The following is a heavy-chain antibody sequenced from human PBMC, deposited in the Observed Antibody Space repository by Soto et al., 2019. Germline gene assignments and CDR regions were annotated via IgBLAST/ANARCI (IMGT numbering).Heavy chain of an antibody. D-gene: IGHD3-16*02. CDR2: INHSGST. V-gene: IGHV4-34*01. CDR1: GGSFSGYY. CDR3: ARGRSYDYIWGSYRSIYFDY. J-gene: IGHJ4*02. Sequence: SETLSLTCAVYGGSFSGYYWSWIRQPPGKGLEWIGEINHSGSTNYNPSLKSRVTISVDTSKNQFSLKLSSVTAADTAVYYCARGRSYDYIWGSYRSIYFDYWGQGTLVTVSS.